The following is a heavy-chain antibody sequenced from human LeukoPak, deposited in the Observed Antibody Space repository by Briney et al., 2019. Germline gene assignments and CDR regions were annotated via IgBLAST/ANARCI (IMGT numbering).Heavy chain of an antibody. V-gene: IGHV4-39*07. CDR2: IYYSGST. CDR3: AREYSGSYPNYYYYGMDV. Sequence: SETLSLTCTVSAGSITSIGYYWDRIRQPPGKGLEWIGSIYYSGSTYYNPSLKSRVTISVDTSKNQFSLKLSSVTAADTAVYYCAREYSGSYPNYYYYGMDVWGQGTTVTVSS. J-gene: IGHJ6*02. CDR1: AGSITSIGYY. D-gene: IGHD1-26*01.